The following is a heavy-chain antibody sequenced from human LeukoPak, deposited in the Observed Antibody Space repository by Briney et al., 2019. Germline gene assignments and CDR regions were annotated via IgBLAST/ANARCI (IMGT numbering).Heavy chain of an antibody. CDR3: ARALPVTRTRIDY. J-gene: IGHJ4*02. CDR2: ISSSSSYI. V-gene: IGHV3-21*01. CDR1: GFTFSSYS. Sequence: PGGSLRLSCAASGFTFSSYSMNWVRQAPGKGLEWVSSISSSSSYIYYADSVKGRFTISRDNAKNSLYLQMNSLRAEDTAVYYCARALPVTRTRIDYWGQGTLVTVSS. D-gene: IGHD4-17*01.